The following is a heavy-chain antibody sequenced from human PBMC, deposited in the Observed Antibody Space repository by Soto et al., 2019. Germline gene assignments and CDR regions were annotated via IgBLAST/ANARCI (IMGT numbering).Heavy chain of an antibody. CDR2: INPNGGGT. J-gene: IGHJ6*03. CDR1: GDSFNDYY. CDR3: ARESGGATATLDYSYFYMDV. Sequence: VQLVQSGAEVKKPGASVKVSCKTSGDSFNDYYIHWVRQAPGQGLEWMGLINPNGGGTKYAQKFQGRVTVTRDTSIRTVYMELSSLRSGDTAVYYCARESGGATATLDYSYFYMDVWGKGTTVTVSS. V-gene: IGHV1-2*02. D-gene: IGHD5-12*01.